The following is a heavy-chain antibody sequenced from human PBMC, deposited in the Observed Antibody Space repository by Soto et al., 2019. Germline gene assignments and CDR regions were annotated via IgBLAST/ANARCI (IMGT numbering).Heavy chain of an antibody. Sequence: QVQLQESGPGLVKPSETLSLTCTVSGGSISSYYWSWIRQPPGKGLEWIGYIYYRGSTNYNPSRKSRVTLSVDTSKNQFSLKLSSVTAADTAVYYCARGLYHDAFDIWGQGTMVTVSS. CDR2: IYYRGST. V-gene: IGHV4-59*01. J-gene: IGHJ3*02. D-gene: IGHD3-16*02. CDR1: GGSISSYY. CDR3: ARGLYHDAFDI.